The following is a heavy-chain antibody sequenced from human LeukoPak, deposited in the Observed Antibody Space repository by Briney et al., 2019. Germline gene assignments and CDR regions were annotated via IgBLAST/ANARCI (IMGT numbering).Heavy chain of an antibody. CDR1: GFTVSSNY. CDR3: ARTGYSLPMDV. V-gene: IGHV3-66*01. D-gene: IGHD5-18*01. CDR2: IYSGGST. J-gene: IGHJ6*02. Sequence: GGSLRLSCAASGFTVSSNYMSWVRQAPGKGLEWVSVIYSGGSTYYADSVKGRFTISRDNSKNTLYLQMSSLRAEDTAVYYCARTGYSLPMDVWGQGTTVTVSS.